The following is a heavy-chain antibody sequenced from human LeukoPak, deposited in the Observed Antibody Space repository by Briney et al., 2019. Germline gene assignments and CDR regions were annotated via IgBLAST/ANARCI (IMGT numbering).Heavy chain of an antibody. Sequence: GGSLRLSCVASGFTFSSYAMNWLRQAPGKGLEWVSVISGTGDSTYFADSVKGRFAISRDNSKNTLYLQMNSLRAEDTAVYYCAKHYYYDSSGYYPDAFDIWGQGTMVTVSS. D-gene: IGHD3-22*01. J-gene: IGHJ3*02. CDR2: ISGTGDST. V-gene: IGHV3-23*01. CDR1: GFTFSSYA. CDR3: AKHYYYDSSGYYPDAFDI.